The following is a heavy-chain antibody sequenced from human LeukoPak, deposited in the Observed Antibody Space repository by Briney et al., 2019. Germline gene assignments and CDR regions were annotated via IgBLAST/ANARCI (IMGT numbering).Heavy chain of an antibody. CDR2: IWYDSSYI. D-gene: IGHD6-13*01. J-gene: IGHJ4*02. CDR1: GFRFSSYG. CDR3: AKIAQYTAATGTGLES. Sequence: GGSLRLSCAASGFRFSSYGMHWVRQAPGKGLDWVAVIWYDSSYIYYADSVKGRFTISRDNSKNTLYLQMNSLRAEDTAVYYCAKIAQYTAATGTGLESWGQGSLVTVSP. V-gene: IGHV3-33*06.